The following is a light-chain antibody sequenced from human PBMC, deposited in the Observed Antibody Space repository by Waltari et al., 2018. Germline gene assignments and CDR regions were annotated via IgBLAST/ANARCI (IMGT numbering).Light chain of an antibody. Sequence: QSVLTQPPSVSGAPGQRVTITCAGSASNIGAGFDVHWYQQPPGTAPKLLIYVSTNRPSGVPDRFSASKSGASASLAITGLQAEDEGVYYCQSYDRGQSVVFGEGTKLTVL. CDR3: QSYDRGQSVV. CDR2: VST. CDR1: ASNIGAGFD. V-gene: IGLV1-40*01. J-gene: IGLJ2*01.